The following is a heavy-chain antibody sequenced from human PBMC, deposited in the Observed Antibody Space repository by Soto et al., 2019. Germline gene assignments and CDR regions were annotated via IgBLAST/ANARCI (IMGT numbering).Heavy chain of an antibody. CDR1: RYNFATYW. CDR2: IYPSDSDT. D-gene: IGHD4-17*01. V-gene: IGHV5-51*01. J-gene: IGHJ4*02. Sequence: PGESLKISCKGSRYNFATYWIGWVRQMPGKGLEWMAIIYPSDSDTRYSPSFQGQVTISADKSISTTYLQWSSLKASDTAMYYCARERATGDSYFEFWGQGTLVTVYS. CDR3: ARERATGDSYFEF.